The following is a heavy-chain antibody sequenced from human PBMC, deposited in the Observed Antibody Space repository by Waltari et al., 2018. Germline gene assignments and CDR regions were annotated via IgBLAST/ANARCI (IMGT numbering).Heavy chain of an antibody. J-gene: IGHJ4*02. CDR2: IIPIVGTA. Sequence: QVQLVQSGAEVKKPGSSVKVSCKASGGTFSSYAISWVRQAPGQGLEWMGRIIPIVGTANYEQKFQGRVTITADKSTSTAYMELSSLRSEDTAVYYCARVQSTFGGVMNYWGQGTLVTVSS. CDR1: GGTFSSYA. D-gene: IGHD3-16*01. CDR3: ARVQSTFGGVMNY. V-gene: IGHV1-69*08.